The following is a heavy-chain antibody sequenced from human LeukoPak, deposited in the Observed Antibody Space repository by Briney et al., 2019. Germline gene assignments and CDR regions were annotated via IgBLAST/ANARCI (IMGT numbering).Heavy chain of an antibody. CDR2: ILPIFGTL. D-gene: IGHD5-18*01. J-gene: IGHJ4*02. CDR3: ASDLSTSTPMPANF. CDR1: ASTFSSYP. V-gene: IGHV1-69*01. Sequence: SVTVSSKSFASTFSSYPITLMLQPPRQRLEWLGRILPIFGTLYSAQKFHGRVTITADESMSTADMELSSLTSEDTAVYFCASDLSTSTPMPANFWGQGTLVTVSS.